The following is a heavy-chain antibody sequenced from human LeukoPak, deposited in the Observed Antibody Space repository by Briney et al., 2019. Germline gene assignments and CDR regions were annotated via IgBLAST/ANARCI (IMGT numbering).Heavy chain of an antibody. CDR1: GFSLSSSGMC. CDR3: ARIRLGAVADPVAGGYYFDY. Sequence: SGPAPVKPTQTLTLTCTVSGFSLSSSGMCVSWIRQPPGMALEWLARIDWDGDKYYTTSLKTRLTISKDTSKNQVVLTMTNMDPADTATYFCARIRLGAVADPVAGGYYFDYWGLGALVTVSS. D-gene: IGHD6-19*01. V-gene: IGHV2-70*11. CDR2: IDWDGDK. J-gene: IGHJ4*02.